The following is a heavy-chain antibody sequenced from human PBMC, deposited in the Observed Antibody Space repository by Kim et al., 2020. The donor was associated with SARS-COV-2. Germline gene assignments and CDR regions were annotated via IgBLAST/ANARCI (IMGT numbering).Heavy chain of an antibody. J-gene: IGHJ4*02. CDR3: ARRGYFNGHSYFDS. CDR2: ILYSGST. V-gene: IGHV4-39*01. CDR1: GGSISSSSSY. D-gene: IGHD5-18*01. Sequence: SETLSLTCTVSGGSISSSSSYWGWIRQPPGKGLDWIGNILYSGSTNYTPSLKSRITISVDKSKNQLSLKLSSVTAADTAIYYCARRGYFNGHSYFDSWGQGILVTVSS.